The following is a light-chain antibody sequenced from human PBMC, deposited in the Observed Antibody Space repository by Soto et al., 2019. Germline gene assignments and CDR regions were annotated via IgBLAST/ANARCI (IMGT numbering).Light chain of an antibody. CDR3: EQHHTTPKT. Sequence: MVLTQSPDSLAVSLGERSTITCNSGQSLLSRFNNDNLLAWHQQRPGQPPKTLIYWASTRAPGVPDRFSGSGSGTEFTLTISSLQAEHVAIYYCEQHHTTPKTFGQGTKVDIK. CDR1: QSLLSRFNNDNL. J-gene: IGKJ1*01. CDR2: WAS. V-gene: IGKV4-1*01.